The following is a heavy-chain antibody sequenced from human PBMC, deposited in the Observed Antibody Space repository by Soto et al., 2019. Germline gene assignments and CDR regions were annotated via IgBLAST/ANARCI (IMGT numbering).Heavy chain of an antibody. D-gene: IGHD2-15*01. V-gene: IGHV3-72*01. CDR3: ARSQGGQYAFDI. J-gene: IGHJ3*02. CDR1: GFTFSDYY. CDR2: SRNKANSYTT. Sequence: EVQLVESGGGLVQPGGSLRLSCAASGFTFSDYYMDWVRQAPGKGLEWVGRSRNKANSYTTEYAASVKGRFSISRDDSTNSLYLHMTSLKIEDTAVYYCARSQGGQYAFDIWGQGTMVTVSS.